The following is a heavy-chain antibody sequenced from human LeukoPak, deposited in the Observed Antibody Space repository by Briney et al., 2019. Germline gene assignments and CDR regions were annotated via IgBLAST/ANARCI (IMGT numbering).Heavy chain of an antibody. Sequence: PGGSLRLSCAASGFTFCRYGMHWVRQAPGKGLEWVAFIRYDGTNKEYADSVKGRFTISRDNSKNTVYLLMNSLRTEDTAVYYCAKDHTLWAGDRDAFDIWGQGTMVTVSS. D-gene: IGHD2-21*01. CDR2: IRYDGTNK. CDR3: AKDHTLWAGDRDAFDI. J-gene: IGHJ3*02. CDR1: GFTFCRYG. V-gene: IGHV3-30*02.